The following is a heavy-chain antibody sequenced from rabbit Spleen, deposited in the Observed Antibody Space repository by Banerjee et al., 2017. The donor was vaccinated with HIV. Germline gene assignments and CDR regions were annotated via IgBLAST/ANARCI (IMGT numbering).Heavy chain of an antibody. J-gene: IGHJ4*01. CDR2: IYAGSSVSN. CDR1: GFDLSSCYY. CDR3: AKSWTYDDYGDYYFRL. Sequence: QSLEESGGDLVKPGASLTLTCTASGFDLSSCYYMCWVRQAPGKGLEWIACIYAGSSVSNVYASWAKGRFTISKTSSTTVTLQMTSLTAADTGTYFCAKSWTYDDYGDYYFRLWGQGTLVTVS. V-gene: IGHV1S40*01. D-gene: IGHD2-1*01.